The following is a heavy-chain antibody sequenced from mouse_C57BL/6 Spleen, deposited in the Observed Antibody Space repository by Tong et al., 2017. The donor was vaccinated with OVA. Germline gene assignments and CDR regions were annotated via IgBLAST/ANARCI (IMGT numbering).Heavy chain of an antibody. CDR3: TREPMAGGWFAY. D-gene: IGHD6-5*01. CDR2: IYPGDGDT. Sequence: GYTFTSYWMQWVKQRPGQGLEWIGAIYPGDGDTRYTQKFKGKATLTADKSSSTAYLQLRCLASEDSAFYYCTREPMAGGWFAYWGKGVLVTVSA. CDR1: GYTFTSYW. J-gene: IGHJ3*01. V-gene: IGHV1-87*01.